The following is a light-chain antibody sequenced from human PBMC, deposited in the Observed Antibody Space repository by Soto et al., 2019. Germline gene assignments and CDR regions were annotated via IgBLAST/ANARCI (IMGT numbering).Light chain of an antibody. CDR1: QSVSSSY. J-gene: IGKJ2*01. CDR2: GAS. Sequence: EIVLTQSPGTLSLSPGERATLSCRASQSVSSSYLAWYQQKPGQAPRLLIYGASSRATGIPDRFSGSGSGTDFTLTISRLEPEDFAVYYCQQYGRSLRNTFGQWTKLEIK. V-gene: IGKV3-20*01. CDR3: QQYGRSLRNT.